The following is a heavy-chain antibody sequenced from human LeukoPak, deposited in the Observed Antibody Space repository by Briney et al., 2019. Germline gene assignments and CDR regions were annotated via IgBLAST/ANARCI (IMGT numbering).Heavy chain of an antibody. CDR1: GFTVSSNY. Sequence: PGGSLRLSCAASGFTVSSNYMSWVRQAPGKGLEWVSVIYSGDSTYYADSVKGRFTISRDNSKNTLYLQMNSLRAEDTAVYYCARDGYSSGWYFDYWGQGTLVTVSS. V-gene: IGHV3-66*01. CDR2: IYSGDST. D-gene: IGHD6-19*01. J-gene: IGHJ4*02. CDR3: ARDGYSSGWYFDY.